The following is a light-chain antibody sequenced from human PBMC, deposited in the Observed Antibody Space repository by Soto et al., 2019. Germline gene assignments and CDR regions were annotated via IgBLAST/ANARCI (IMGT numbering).Light chain of an antibody. CDR1: QNITRW. CDR3: QQFKNYPLT. J-gene: IGKJ4*01. V-gene: IGKV1-5*03. Sequence: DIQMTQSPSTLSTSIGDRVTITCRASQNITRWLAWYQQKPGKAPKLLIYQPSTLESGVPSRFSGTGSGTEFSLTISSLQPEDFATYYCQQFKNYPLTYGGGTKVEIK. CDR2: QPS.